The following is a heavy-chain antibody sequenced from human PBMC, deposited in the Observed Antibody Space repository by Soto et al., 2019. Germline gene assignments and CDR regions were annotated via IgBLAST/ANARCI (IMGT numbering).Heavy chain of an antibody. J-gene: IGHJ4*02. CDR1: GFTFSSYG. D-gene: IGHD2-21*02. Sequence: QVRLVESGGGVVQPGRSLRLSCAASGFTFSSYGMHWVRQAPGKGLEWVAVISYDGSNKYYADSVKGRFTISRDNSKNTLYLQMNSLRAEDTAVYYCAQAEVTVVTPYYFDYWGQGTLVTVSS. V-gene: IGHV3-30*18. CDR2: ISYDGSNK. CDR3: AQAEVTVVTPYYFDY.